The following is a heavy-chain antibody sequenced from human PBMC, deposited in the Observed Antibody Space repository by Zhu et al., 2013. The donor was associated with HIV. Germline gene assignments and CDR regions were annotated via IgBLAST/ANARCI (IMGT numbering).Heavy chain of an antibody. J-gene: IGHJ2*01. V-gene: IGHV1-2*04. CDR2: INPNSGGT. CDR1: GYTFTGYY. Sequence: QVQLVQSGAEVKKPGASVKVSCKASGYTFTGYYMHWVRQAPGQGLEWMGWINPNSGGTNYAQKFQGWVTMTRDTSISTAYMELSRLRSDDTAVYYCAEGGAAGTEPIDLLSPPTPDAYWYFDLVGRGTRGHCLL. D-gene: IGHD6-13*01. CDR3: AEGGAAGTEPIDLLSPPTPDAYWYFDL.